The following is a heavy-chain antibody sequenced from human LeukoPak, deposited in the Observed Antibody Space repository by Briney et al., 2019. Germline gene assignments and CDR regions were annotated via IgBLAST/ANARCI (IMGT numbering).Heavy chain of an antibody. J-gene: IGHJ3*02. Sequence: GGSLRLSCAASGFTFGSYWMHWVRQAPGKGLEWVSRINTDARSTSNADSVKGRFTISRDNAKNTLNLLMNSLRADDTAVYYCARGRYDSSSGYLDAFDIWGQGTMVTVSS. CDR1: GFTFGSYW. CDR2: INTDARST. CDR3: ARGRYDSSSGYLDAFDI. V-gene: IGHV3-74*01. D-gene: IGHD3-22*01.